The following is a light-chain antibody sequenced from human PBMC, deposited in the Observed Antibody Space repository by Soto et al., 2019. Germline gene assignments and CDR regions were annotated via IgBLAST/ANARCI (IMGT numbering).Light chain of an antibody. CDR3: QQYNSWPLT. J-gene: IGKJ4*01. CDR1: QSVGSN. Sequence: DIVMTQSPATLSLSPGERATLSCRASQSVGSNLAWYQQKPGQAPRLVIYDAFPRATGIPARFSGSGSGTEFTLTISSLQSEDFAVYYCQQYNSWPLTFGGGTKVDIK. V-gene: IGKV3D-15*01. CDR2: DAF.